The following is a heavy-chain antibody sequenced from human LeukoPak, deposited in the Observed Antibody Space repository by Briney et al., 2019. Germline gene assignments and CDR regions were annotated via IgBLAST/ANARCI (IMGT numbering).Heavy chain of an antibody. CDR3: AKDMGVIVATISTGVSHAFDI. D-gene: IGHD5-12*01. V-gene: IGHV3-53*01. Sequence: PGGSLRLSCAASGFTVSSNDMSWVRQAPGKGLECISVIYSGGSTDYADSVKGRLTISRDNSKNTLYLQMNSLRAEDTAVYYCAKDMGVIVATISTGVSHAFDIWGQGTMVTVSS. J-gene: IGHJ3*02. CDR1: GFTVSSND. CDR2: IYSGGST.